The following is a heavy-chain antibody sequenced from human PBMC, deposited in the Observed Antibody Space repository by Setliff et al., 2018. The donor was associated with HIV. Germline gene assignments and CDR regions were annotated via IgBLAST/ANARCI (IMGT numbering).Heavy chain of an antibody. J-gene: IGHJ3*02. CDR3: ASHAPDTISWNAAAFDI. Sequence: PSETLSLTCTVSGGSISGYYWSWIRQPPGKGLEWIGYMTYSGSTKYNPSLKSRVTISIDTSKNQFSLKLSSVTPADTAVYYCASHAPDTISWNAAAFDIWGQGTMVTVSS. V-gene: IGHV4-59*01. CDR1: GGSISGYY. CDR2: MTYSGST. D-gene: IGHD6-13*01.